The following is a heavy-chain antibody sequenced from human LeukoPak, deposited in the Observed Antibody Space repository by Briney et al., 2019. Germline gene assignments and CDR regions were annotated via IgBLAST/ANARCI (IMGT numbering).Heavy chain of an antibody. V-gene: IGHV1-2*02. CDR1: GYTFSDYY. Sequence: ASVKVSCRASGYTFSDYYMHWVRQAPGQGLEWMAWINPNSGATTYSQKFQGRVTVTRDTSITTAYMELSSVRSDDTAVYYCARDPARITMVRGIPGRYGMDHWGQGTTVTVS. CDR2: INPNSGAT. D-gene: IGHD3-10*01. J-gene: IGHJ6*02. CDR3: ARDPARITMVRGIPGRYGMDH.